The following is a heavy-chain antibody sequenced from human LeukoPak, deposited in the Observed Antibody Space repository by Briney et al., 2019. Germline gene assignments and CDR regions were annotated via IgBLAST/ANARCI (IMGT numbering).Heavy chain of an antibody. Sequence: ASVKVSCKASGYTFTSYGISWVRQAPGQGLEWMGWISAYNGNTNYAQKLQGRVTMTTDTSASTAYMELRSLRSDDTAVYYCHIMGDFWSGYYYDAFDIWGQGTMVTVSS. CDR2: ISAYNGNT. V-gene: IGHV1-18*01. CDR3: HIMGDFWSGYYYDAFDI. CDR1: GYTFTSYG. D-gene: IGHD3-3*01. J-gene: IGHJ3*02.